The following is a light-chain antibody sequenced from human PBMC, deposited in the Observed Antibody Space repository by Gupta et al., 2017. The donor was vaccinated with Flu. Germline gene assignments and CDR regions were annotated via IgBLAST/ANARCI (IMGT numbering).Light chain of an antibody. CDR2: GED. V-gene: IGKV3-20*01. CDR3: QQYGALLWT. CDR1: QSVISNY. Sequence: ETVLTQSPVTLSLSPGERATLSCRASQSVISNYLAWYQQKPGQAPRVLIYGEDIRATGIPERFSGSGSGRDFTLTISRLEPEDFAVYFCQQYGALLWTFGQGTKVEIK. J-gene: IGKJ1*01.